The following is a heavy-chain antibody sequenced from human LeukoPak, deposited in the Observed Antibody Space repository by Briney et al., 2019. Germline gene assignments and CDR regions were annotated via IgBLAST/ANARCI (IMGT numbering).Heavy chain of an antibody. D-gene: IGHD2-2*01. J-gene: IGHJ3*02. CDR1: GGTFSSYA. CDR3: ARGSDCSSTSCYLFGAFDT. Sequence: ASVTVSFKASGGTFSSYAISWVRQAPGQGLEWMGGIIPIFGTANYAQKFQGRVTITADESTSTAYMGLSSLRSEDTAVYYCARGSDCSSTSCYLFGAFDTWGQGTMVTVSS. V-gene: IGHV1-69*13. CDR2: IIPIFGTA.